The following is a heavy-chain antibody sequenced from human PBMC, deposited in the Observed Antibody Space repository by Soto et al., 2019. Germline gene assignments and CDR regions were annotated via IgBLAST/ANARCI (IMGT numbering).Heavy chain of an antibody. CDR1: GYTFTSYD. J-gene: IGHJ6*03. Sequence: PSVKVSCKASGYTFTSYDINWVRQATGQGLEWMGWMNPNSGNTGYAQKFQGRVTMTRNTSISTAYMELSSLRSEDTAVYYCARGYCSGGSCYYLKSDYYYYMDVWGKGTTVTVSS. V-gene: IGHV1-8*01. CDR3: ARGYCSGGSCYYLKSDYYYYMDV. CDR2: MNPNSGNT. D-gene: IGHD2-15*01.